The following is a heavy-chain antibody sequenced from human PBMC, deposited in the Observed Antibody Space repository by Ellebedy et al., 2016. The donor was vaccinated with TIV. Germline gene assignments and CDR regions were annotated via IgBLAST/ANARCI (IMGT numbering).Heavy chain of an antibody. Sequence: GESLKISCAASGFPFSSYSLSWVRQAPGKGLEWVSTFTGSGDNTYHADSVKGRFTISRDNSRNTLYLQIHSLRADDTAVYYCAKGVGYRTSFFNAWGQGTLVTVSS. D-gene: IGHD5-18*01. CDR1: GFPFSSYS. V-gene: IGHV3-23*01. CDR3: AKGVGYRTSFFNA. CDR2: FTGSGDNT. J-gene: IGHJ5*02.